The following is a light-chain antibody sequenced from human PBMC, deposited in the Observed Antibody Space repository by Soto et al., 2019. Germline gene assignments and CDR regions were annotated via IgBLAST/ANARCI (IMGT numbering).Light chain of an antibody. Sequence: QSVLTQPRSVSGSPGQSVTISCTGTSSDVGGYNYVSWYQQHPGKAPKLMIYDVSKRPSGVPDRFSGSKSGNTASLSVSGLQAEDEADYYCSSYTDSSNYAFGTGTKVTVL. J-gene: IGLJ1*01. CDR2: DVS. CDR3: SSYTDSSNYA. CDR1: SSDVGGYNY. V-gene: IGLV2-11*01.